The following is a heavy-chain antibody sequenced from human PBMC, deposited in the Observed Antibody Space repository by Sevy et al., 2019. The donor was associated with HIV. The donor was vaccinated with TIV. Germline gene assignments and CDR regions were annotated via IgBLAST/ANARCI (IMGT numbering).Heavy chain of an antibody. Sequence: SETLSLTCTVSGGSISSSSYYWGWIRQPPGKGLEWIGSIYYSGSTYYNPSLKSRVTISVDTSTNQFSLKLSSVTAADTAVYYCARQWTAMGTPYYFDYWGLGTLVTVSS. CDR1: GGSISSSSYY. CDR2: IYYSGST. D-gene: IGHD5-18*01. J-gene: IGHJ4*02. V-gene: IGHV4-39*01. CDR3: ARQWTAMGTPYYFDY.